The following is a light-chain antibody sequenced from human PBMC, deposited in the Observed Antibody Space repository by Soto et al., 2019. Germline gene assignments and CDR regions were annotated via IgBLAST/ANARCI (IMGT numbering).Light chain of an antibody. Sequence: QSVLTQPASVSGSPGQSITISCTGTSSDVGAYDYVSWYQQHPDKAPKLMIFEVSDRPSGVSNRFSGSNSGNTASLTISGLQAEDEADYFCSSYTSNSTLVFGGGIKLTVL. CDR2: EVS. V-gene: IGLV2-14*01. J-gene: IGLJ3*02. CDR3: SSYTSNSTLV. CDR1: SSDVGAYDY.